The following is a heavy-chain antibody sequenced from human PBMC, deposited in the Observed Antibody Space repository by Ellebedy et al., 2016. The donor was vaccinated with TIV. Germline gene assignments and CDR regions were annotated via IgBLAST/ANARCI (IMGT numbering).Heavy chain of an antibody. CDR3: ARIGGGVSGTSFDV. J-gene: IGHJ3*01. CDR1: GYTFTSYG. V-gene: IGHV1-18*04. D-gene: IGHD3-16*01. CDR2: LSSYNGNT. Sequence: AASVKVSCMASGYTFTSYGISWVRQAPGRGLEWMGWLSSYNGNTKYAQKFQGRVTMTTDTSTSTTYMEPRGLRSDDTALYYCARIGGGVSGTSFDVWGQGTIVTVSS.